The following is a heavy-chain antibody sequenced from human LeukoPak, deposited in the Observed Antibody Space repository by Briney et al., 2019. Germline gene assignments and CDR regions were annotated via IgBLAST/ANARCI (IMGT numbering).Heavy chain of an antibody. J-gene: IGHJ5*02. Sequence: ASVKVSCKASGGTFSSYAISWVRQAPGQGLEWMGGIIPIFGTANYAQKFQGRVTITADESTSTAYMELSSLRSEDTAVYYCARGTGYCGGDCYPPDWFDPWGQGTLVTVSS. CDR3: ARGTGYCGGDCYPPDWFDP. D-gene: IGHD2-21*01. V-gene: IGHV1-69*13. CDR2: IIPIFGTA. CDR1: GGTFSSYA.